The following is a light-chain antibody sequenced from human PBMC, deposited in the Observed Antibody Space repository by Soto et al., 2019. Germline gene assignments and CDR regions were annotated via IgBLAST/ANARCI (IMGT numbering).Light chain of an antibody. V-gene: IGLV2-11*01. CDR1: CSDVGGYNY. J-gene: IGLJ1*01. Sequence: QSALTQPRSVSGSAGQSVTISCTGTCSDVGGYNYVSWYQEQPGKAPKLMIYDVSKRPSGVPDRFSGSKSGNTASLTISGLQAEDEADYYCCSYAGSYSYVFGTGTKVTVL. CDR2: DVS. CDR3: CSYAGSYSYV.